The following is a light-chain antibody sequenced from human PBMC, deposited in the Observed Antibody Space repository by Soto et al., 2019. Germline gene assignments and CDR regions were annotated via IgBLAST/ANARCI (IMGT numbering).Light chain of an antibody. CDR2: GAS. V-gene: IGKV3-15*01. Sequence: EAVMTQSPATLSVSQGDTATLYYRASESVSSSLAWYQQKPGQPPRLLMYGASTRATGVPARFSGSGSGTEFTLTISSLQSEDFAVYYCQQYGDWPLTFGGGTKVDIK. J-gene: IGKJ4*01. CDR3: QQYGDWPLT. CDR1: ESVSSS.